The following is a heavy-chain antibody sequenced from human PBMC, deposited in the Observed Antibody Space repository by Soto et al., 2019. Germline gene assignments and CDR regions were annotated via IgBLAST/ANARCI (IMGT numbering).Heavy chain of an antibody. V-gene: IGHV4-34*01. J-gene: IGHJ6*02. D-gene: IGHD3-22*01. CDR2: INHSGST. Sequence: KTSETLSLTCAVYGGSFSGYYWSWIRQPPGKGLEWIGEINHSGSTNYNPSLKSRVTISVDTSKNQFSLKLSSVTAADTAVYYCASSFDSSGYYYRPYYYYGMDVWGQGTTVTVSS. CDR3: ASSFDSSGYYYRPYYYYGMDV. CDR1: GGSFSGYY.